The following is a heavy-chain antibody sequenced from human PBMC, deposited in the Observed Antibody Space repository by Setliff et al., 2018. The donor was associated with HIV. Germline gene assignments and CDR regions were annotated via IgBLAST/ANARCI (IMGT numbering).Heavy chain of an antibody. CDR2: IYTSGST. D-gene: IGHD3-3*01. CDR1: GGSISSHY. CDR3: ARCYYNFWSGYPLDYMDV. V-gene: IGHV4-4*08. J-gene: IGHJ6*03. Sequence: SETLSLTCTVSGGSISSHYWSWIRQPPGKGLEWIGHIYTSGSTNYNPSLKSRVTMSVGTSKNQLSLKLSSVTAADTAVYYCARCYYNFWSGYPLDYMDVWGKGTTVTVS.